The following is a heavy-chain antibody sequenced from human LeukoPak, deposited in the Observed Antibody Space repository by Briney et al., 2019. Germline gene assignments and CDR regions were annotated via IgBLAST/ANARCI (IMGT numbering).Heavy chain of an antibody. CDR1: GGSFSGYY. D-gene: IGHD3-22*01. J-gene: IGHJ4*02. CDR3: ARVRGVWYYYDSSGYSYFDY. CDR2: INHSGST. Sequence: SETLSLTCAVYGGSFSGYYWSWIRQPPGKGLEWIGEINHSGSTNSNPSLKSRVTISVDTSKNQFSLKLSSVTAADTAVYYCARVRGVWYYYDSSGYSYFDYWGQGTLVTVSS. V-gene: IGHV4-34*01.